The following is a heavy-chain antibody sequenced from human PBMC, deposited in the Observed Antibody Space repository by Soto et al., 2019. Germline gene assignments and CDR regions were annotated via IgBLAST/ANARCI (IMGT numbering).Heavy chain of an antibody. CDR2: ISSSSSYI. CDR1: GFTFSSYS. D-gene: IGHD2-15*01. CDR3: ARAHRFPCSGGSCYRSDDY. Sequence: GGSLRLSCAASGFTFSSYSMNWVRQAPGKGLEWVSSISSSSSYIYYADSVKGRFTISRDNAKNSLYLQMNSLRAEDTAVYYCARAHRFPCSGGSCYRSDDYWGQGTLVTVSS. J-gene: IGHJ4*02. V-gene: IGHV3-21*01.